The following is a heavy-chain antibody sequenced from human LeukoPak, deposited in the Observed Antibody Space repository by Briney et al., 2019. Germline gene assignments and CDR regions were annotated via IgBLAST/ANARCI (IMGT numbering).Heavy chain of an antibody. J-gene: IGHJ4*02. CDR1: GFIFSICA. Sequence: PGGSLRLSCATSGFIFSICAMTWVRHAPGKGLEWVSSISCSGGGTYYADSVAGHFIISRDNSKNTLYLQMNSLRGHDTAVYSCAQGGLRYLGRGYWGQGTLVTVSS. CDR2: ISCSGGGT. V-gene: IGHV3-23*01. D-gene: IGHD5-12*01. CDR3: AQGGLRYLGRGY.